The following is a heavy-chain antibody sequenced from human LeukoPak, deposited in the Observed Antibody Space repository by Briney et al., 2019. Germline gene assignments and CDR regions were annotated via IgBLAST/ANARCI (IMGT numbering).Heavy chain of an antibody. J-gene: IGHJ4*02. CDR3: ARDGPAYH. CDR2: ISYDGSNK. D-gene: IGHD3/OR15-3a*01. V-gene: IGHV3-30-3*01. CDR1: GFTFSSYA. Sequence: GGSLRLSCAASGFTFSSYAMHWVRQAPGKGLEWVAVISYDGSNKYYADSVKGRFTISRDNSKNTLYLQMNSLRAEDTAVYYCARDGPAYHWGQGTLVTVSS.